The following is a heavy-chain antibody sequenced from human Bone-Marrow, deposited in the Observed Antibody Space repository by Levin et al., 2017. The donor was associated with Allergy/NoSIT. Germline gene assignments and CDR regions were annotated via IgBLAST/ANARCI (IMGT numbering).Heavy chain of an antibody. CDR2: VYYTGST. CDR3: ARAPYYGPARPYQSDY. V-gene: IGHV4-39*01. J-gene: IGHJ4*02. D-gene: IGHD3-10*01. CDR1: GGSISSSTYS. Sequence: SETLSLTCSVSGGSISSSTYSWGWIRQPPGKGLEWIGNVYYTGSTHYNPSLKSRVTISADTFKNQFSLKLSSVTAADTAVYYCARAPYYGPARPYQSDYWGQGTLVTVSS.